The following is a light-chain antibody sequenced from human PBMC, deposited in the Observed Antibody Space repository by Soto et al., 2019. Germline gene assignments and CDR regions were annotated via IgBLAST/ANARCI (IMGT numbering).Light chain of an antibody. J-gene: IGKJ4*01. CDR3: QQVHDYPIT. V-gene: IGKV1-9*01. Sequence: DIQLTQSPSFLSASVGDRVTVTCLSSQDISSYLAWYQQKPGKAPKILIYGASTLQSGVPPRFGGSGSGTAFTLTISSLQPEDFATYFCQQVHDYPITFGGGTKVDIK. CDR1: QDISSY. CDR2: GAS.